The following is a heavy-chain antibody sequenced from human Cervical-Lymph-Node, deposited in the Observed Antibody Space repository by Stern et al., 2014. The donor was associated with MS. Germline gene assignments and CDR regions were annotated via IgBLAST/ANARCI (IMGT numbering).Heavy chain of an antibody. CDR2: INSDVTTI. D-gene: IGHD3-10*01. J-gene: IGHJ4*02. CDR1: GFTFRNYW. CDR3: TKYTYGPDDY. Sequence: EVQLVESGGGFVQPGGSLRLSCVASGFTFRNYWMHWVRQGPGKWLVLVVCINSDVTTITHAYSGKDRFTIARDNSKNTLYLQMNSLRVEDTAVYYCTKYTYGPDDYWGQGTSVTVSS. V-gene: IGHV3-74*02.